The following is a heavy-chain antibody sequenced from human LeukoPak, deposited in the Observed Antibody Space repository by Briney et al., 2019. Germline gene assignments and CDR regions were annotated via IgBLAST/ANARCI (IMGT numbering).Heavy chain of an antibody. Sequence: GASVKVSCKAPGGTFSSYAISWVRQAPGQGLEWMGRIIPILGIANYAQKFQGRVTITADKSTSTAYMKLSSLRSEDTAVYYCARAGSDIVVVVAATPPAEYFQHWGQGTLVTVSS. D-gene: IGHD2-15*01. CDR3: ARAGSDIVVVVAATPPAEYFQH. V-gene: IGHV1-69*04. CDR1: GGTFSSYA. J-gene: IGHJ1*01. CDR2: IIPILGIA.